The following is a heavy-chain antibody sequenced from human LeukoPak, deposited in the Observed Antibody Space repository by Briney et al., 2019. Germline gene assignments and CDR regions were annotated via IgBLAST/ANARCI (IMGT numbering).Heavy chain of an antibody. J-gene: IGHJ4*02. CDR2: IRSNAAGGTT. CDR1: GFTFSGYP. D-gene: IGHD2-15*01. CDR3: AQGSGQFLED. Sequence: GGSLRLSCAASGFTFSGYPIHWVRQAPGKGLQWVARIRSNAAGGTTDLAAPVKGRIIISRDDSKNMAYLQFNSLTTEDTAVYYCAQGSGQFLEDWGQGTLVTVSS. V-gene: IGHV3-15*07.